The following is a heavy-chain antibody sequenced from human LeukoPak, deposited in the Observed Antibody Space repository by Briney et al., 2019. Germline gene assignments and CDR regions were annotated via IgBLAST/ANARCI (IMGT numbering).Heavy chain of an antibody. V-gene: IGHV4-34*01. CDR1: GGSFSGYF. J-gene: IGHJ4*02. Sequence: PSETLSLTCAVYGGSFSGYFWSWIRQPPGKGLEWIGEINDSGSTKYNPSLKSRVTISVDTSKNQFSLKLNSVTAADTSVYYCVRGYCRGGSCQVFDYWGQGTLVTVSS. CDR3: VRGYCRGGSCQVFDY. CDR2: INDSGST. D-gene: IGHD2-15*01.